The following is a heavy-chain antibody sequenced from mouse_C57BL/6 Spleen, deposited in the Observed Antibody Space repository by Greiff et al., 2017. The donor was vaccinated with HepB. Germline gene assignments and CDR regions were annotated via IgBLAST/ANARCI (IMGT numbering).Heavy chain of an antibody. V-gene: IGHV1-55*01. D-gene: IGHD1-1*01. Sequence: QVQLQQPGAELVKPGASVKMSCKASGYTFTSYWITWVKQRPGQGLEWIGDIYPGSGSTNYNQKFKGKSTLTVDKSSSTAYMQLSSLTSEDSAVYYCARGGYYGSSPWFAYWGQGTLVTVSA. CDR1: GYTFTSYW. J-gene: IGHJ3*01. CDR2: IYPGSGST. CDR3: ARGGYYGSSPWFAY.